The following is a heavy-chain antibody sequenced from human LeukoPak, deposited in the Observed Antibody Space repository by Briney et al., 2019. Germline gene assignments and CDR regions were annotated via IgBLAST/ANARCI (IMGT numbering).Heavy chain of an antibody. Sequence: ASVKVSCKASGYTFTGYYLHWVRQAPGQGLEWMGWINPNSGGTNYAQKLQGRVTMTTDTSTSTAYLELRSLRSDDTAVYYCARGDCSGGSCYEFDYWGQGTLVTVSS. J-gene: IGHJ4*02. D-gene: IGHD2-15*01. CDR3: ARGDCSGGSCYEFDY. V-gene: IGHV1-2*02. CDR2: INPNSGGT. CDR1: GYTFTGYY.